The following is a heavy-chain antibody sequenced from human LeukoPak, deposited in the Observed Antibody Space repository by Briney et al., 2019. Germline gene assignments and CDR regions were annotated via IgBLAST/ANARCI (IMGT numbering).Heavy chain of an antibody. V-gene: IGHV4-34*01. D-gene: IGHD2-8*01. CDR1: GGSISSYY. CDR2: INHSGST. J-gene: IGHJ6*03. Sequence: PSETLSLTCTVSGGSISSYYWSWIRQPPGKGLEWIGEINHSGSTNYNPSLKSRVTISVDTSKNQFSLKLSSVTAADTAVYYCARHNGGYLIYYYYYYMDVWGKGTTVTVSS. CDR3: ARHNGGYLIYYYYYYMDV.